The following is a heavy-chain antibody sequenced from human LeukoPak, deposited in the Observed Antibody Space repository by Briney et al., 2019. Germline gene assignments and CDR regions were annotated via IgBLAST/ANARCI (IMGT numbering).Heavy chain of an antibody. CDR3: AKGHDIVVANQLDQGIAAAGYFDY. V-gene: IGHV3-23*01. CDR1: GFTFSSYA. Sequence: PGGSLRLSCAASGFTFSSYAMSWVRQAPGKGLEWVSAISGSGGSTYYADSVKGRFTISRDNSKNTLYLQMNSLRAEDTAVYYCAKGHDIVVANQLDQGIAAAGYFDYWGQGTLVTVSS. CDR2: ISGSGGST. D-gene: IGHD6-13*01. J-gene: IGHJ4*02.